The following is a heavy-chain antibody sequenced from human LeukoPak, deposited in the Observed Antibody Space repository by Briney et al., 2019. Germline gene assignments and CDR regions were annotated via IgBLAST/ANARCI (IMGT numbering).Heavy chain of an antibody. V-gene: IGHV3-74*01. CDR3: ARDRDSSGWYVDY. J-gene: IGHJ4*02. CDR1: GFTFSSYW. Sequence: GGSLRLSCAASGFTFSSYWMHWVRQAPGKGLVWVSRINSDGSSTSYADSVKGRFTISRDNAKNTLYLQMNSPRAEDTAVYYCARDRDSSGWYVDYWGQGTLVTVSS. D-gene: IGHD6-19*01. CDR2: INSDGSST.